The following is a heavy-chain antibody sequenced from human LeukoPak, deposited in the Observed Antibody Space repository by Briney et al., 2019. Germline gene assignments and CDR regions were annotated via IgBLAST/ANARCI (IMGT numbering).Heavy chain of an antibody. CDR2: INPNSGGT. Sequence: ASVKVSCKASGYTFTGYYMHWMRQAPGQGLEWMGWINPNSGGTNYAQKFQGWVTMTRDTSISTAYMELSRLRSDDTAVYYCARGGELGMNYSDYWGQGTLVTVSS. CDR1: GYTFTGYY. CDR3: ARGGELGMNYSDY. J-gene: IGHJ4*02. V-gene: IGHV1-2*04. D-gene: IGHD7-27*01.